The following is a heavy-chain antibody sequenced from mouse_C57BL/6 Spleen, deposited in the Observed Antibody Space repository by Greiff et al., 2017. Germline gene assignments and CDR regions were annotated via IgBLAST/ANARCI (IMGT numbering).Heavy chain of an antibody. CDR1: GYSITSGYY. CDR2: ISYDGSN. CDR3: ARGFITTVVATGYFDV. V-gene: IGHV3-6*01. D-gene: IGHD1-1*01. J-gene: IGHJ1*03. Sequence: ESGPGLVKPSQSLSLTCSVTGYSITSGYYWNWIRQFPGNKLEWMGYISYDGSNNYNPSLKNRISITRDTSKNQFFLKLDSVTTEDTATYYCARGFITTVVATGYFDVWGTGTTVTVSS.